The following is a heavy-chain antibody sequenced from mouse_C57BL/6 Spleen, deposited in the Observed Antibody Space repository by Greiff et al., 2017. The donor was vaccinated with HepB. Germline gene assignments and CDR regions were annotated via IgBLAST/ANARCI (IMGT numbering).Heavy chain of an antibody. V-gene: IGHV1-52*01. CDR2: IDPSDSET. D-gene: IGHD3-3*01. J-gene: IGHJ2*01. CDR1: GYTFTSYW. CDR3: ARRGPDYFDY. Sequence: QVQLQQSGAELVRPGSSVKLSCKASGYTFTSYWMHWVKQRPIQGLEWIGNIDPSDSETHYNQKFKDKATLTVDKSSSTAYMQLSSLTSEDSAVYYCARRGPDYFDYWGQGTTLTVSS.